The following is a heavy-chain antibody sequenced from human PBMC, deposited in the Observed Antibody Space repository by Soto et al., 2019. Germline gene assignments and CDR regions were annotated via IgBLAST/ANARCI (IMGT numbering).Heavy chain of an antibody. CDR1: GFTLSTYV. D-gene: IGHD1-1*01. CDR2: IWHGGSNK. J-gene: IGHJ4*02. V-gene: IGHV3-33*01. Sequence: GGSLRLSCAASGFTLSTYVMHWVRQAPGKGLEWVAVIWHGGSNKYYADSVKGRFTISRDNSKNTLDLQMNSLRAEDTAVYYCAREFRTGTVDYWGQGTLVTVSS. CDR3: AREFRTGTVDY.